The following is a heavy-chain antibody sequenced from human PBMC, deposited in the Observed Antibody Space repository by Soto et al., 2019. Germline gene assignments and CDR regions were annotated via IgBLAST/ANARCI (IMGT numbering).Heavy chain of an antibody. CDR1: GYTFTSYY. CDR3: ATGSFTSTGGRIGYHYNAMDV. CDR2: LNPGGGTS. V-gene: IGHV1-46*01. D-gene: IGHD1-1*01. J-gene: IGHJ6*02. Sequence: ASVKVSCKASGYTFTSYYMHWVRQAPGQGLEWMGILNPGGGTSSFAQKFQGRVTITADESTTTAYMELSSLTSEDTAVYYCATGSFTSTGGRIGYHYNAMDVWGQGTTVTVSS.